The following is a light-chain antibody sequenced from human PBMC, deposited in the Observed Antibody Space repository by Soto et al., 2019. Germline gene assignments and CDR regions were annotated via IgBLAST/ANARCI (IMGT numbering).Light chain of an antibody. J-gene: IGKJ4*01. CDR3: QQYDNLPALT. Sequence: DIQMTQSPSALSAAVGDRFTITFHASQDISNYLNWYQQKPGKAPKLLTYDASNLETGVPSRFSGSGSGTDFTFTISSLQPEDIATYYCQQYDNLPALTFGGGTKVDIK. CDR1: QDISNY. CDR2: DAS. V-gene: IGKV1-33*01.